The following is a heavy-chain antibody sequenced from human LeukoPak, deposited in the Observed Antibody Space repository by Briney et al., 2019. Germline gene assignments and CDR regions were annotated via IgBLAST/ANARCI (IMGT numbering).Heavy chain of an antibody. V-gene: IGHV1-69*05. CDR1: GGTFSSYA. D-gene: IGHD1-26*01. J-gene: IGHJ3*02. Sequence: SVKVSCTASGGTFSSYAISWVRQAPGQGLEWRGGIIPIFGTANYAQKFQGRVTITTDESTSTAYMELSSLGSEDTAVYYCARFPRGGATIRYDTDAFDIWGQGTMVTVSS. CDR3: ARFPRGGATIRYDTDAFDI. CDR2: IIPIFGTA.